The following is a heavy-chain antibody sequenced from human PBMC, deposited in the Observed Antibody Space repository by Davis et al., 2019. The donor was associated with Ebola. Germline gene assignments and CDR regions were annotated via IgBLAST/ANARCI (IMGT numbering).Heavy chain of an antibody. V-gene: IGHV4-39*01. D-gene: IGHD3-10*01. CDR1: GGSISSSSYY. CDR3: ARQTYSGSGSGFDP. CDR2: VYYSGTT. Sequence: SETLSLTCTVSGGSISSSSYYWGWIRQPPGKGLEWVVTVYYSGTTYYNPSLKSRLAISVDTSRNQFSLRLRSVTATDTAVYYCARQTYSGSGSGFDPWGPGTLVTVSS. J-gene: IGHJ5*02.